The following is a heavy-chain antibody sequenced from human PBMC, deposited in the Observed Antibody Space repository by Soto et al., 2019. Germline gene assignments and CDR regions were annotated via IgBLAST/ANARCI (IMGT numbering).Heavy chain of an antibody. CDR1: GFTFSSYC. J-gene: IGHJ5*02. Sequence: QVQLVESGGGVVQPGRSLRLSCAASGFTFSSYCMHWVRQAPGKGLEWVAVIWYDGSNKYYADSVKGRFTISRDNSKNTLYLQMNSLRAEDTAVYYCARPAPCSGGSCYQNWFDPWGQGTLVTVSS. V-gene: IGHV3-33*01. CDR2: IWYDGSNK. D-gene: IGHD2-15*01. CDR3: ARPAPCSGGSCYQNWFDP.